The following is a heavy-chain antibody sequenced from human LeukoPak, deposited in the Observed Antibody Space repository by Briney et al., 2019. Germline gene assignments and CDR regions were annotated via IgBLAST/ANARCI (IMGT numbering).Heavy chain of an antibody. CDR2: MNPNSGNT. CDR3: ARGGGSGSYLKYRNWFDP. CDR1: GYTFTSYD. J-gene: IGHJ5*02. V-gene: IGHV1-8*01. Sequence: ASVKVSCKASGYTFTSYDINWVRQATGQGLEWMGWMNPNSGNTGYAQKLQGRVTMTTDTSTSTAYMELRSLRSDDTAVYYCARGGGSGSYLKYRNWFDPWGQGTLVTVSS. D-gene: IGHD1-26*01.